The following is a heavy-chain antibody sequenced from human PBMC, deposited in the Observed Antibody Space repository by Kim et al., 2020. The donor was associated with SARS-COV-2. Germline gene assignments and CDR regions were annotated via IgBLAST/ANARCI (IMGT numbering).Heavy chain of an antibody. CDR3: AETSPGYTPFDY. D-gene: IGHD3-9*01. Sequence: YEDSVEGQFTISRDNSKSTLYLQMNSLEAEDTAIYYCAETSPGYTPFDYWGQGTLVTVSS. V-gene: IGHV3-23*05. J-gene: IGHJ4*02.